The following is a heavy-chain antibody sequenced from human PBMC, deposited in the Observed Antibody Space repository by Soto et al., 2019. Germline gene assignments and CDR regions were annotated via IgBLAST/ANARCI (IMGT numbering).Heavy chain of an antibody. D-gene: IGHD6-13*01. CDR1: GGSISSYY. CDR3: GRDGIAAAGSDWFDP. CDR2: IYYSGST. V-gene: IGHV4-59*01. J-gene: IGHJ5*02. Sequence: PSETLSLTCTVSGGSISSYYWSWIRQPPGKGLEWIGYIYYSGSTNYNPSLKSRVTISVDTSKNQFSLKLSSVTAADTAVYYCGRDGIAAAGSDWFDPWGQGTMVTVSS.